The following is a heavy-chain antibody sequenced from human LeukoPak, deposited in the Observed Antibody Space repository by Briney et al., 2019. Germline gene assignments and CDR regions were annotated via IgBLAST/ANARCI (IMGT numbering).Heavy chain of an antibody. J-gene: IGHJ4*02. CDR1: GFTFTDYA. D-gene: IGHD3-22*01. CDR2: ISDNGGET. Sequence: GGSLRLSCAASGFTFTDYAMSWVRQAPEKGLEWISTISDNGGETYYADSVKGRFAISRDNSKNTLFLQMNSLRAEDSAVYYCATDRERDPSVYYLVGGQGTLISVSS. V-gene: IGHV3-23*01. CDR3: ATDRERDPSVYYLV.